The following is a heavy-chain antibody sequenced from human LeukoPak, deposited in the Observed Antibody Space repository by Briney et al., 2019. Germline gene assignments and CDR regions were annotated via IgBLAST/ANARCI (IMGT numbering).Heavy chain of an antibody. CDR1: GYTFTSYD. V-gene: IGHV1-8*01. CDR3: ARVDTAMVPEGTDAFDI. CDR2: MNPNSGNT. D-gene: IGHD5-18*01. J-gene: IGHJ3*02. Sequence: GASVKVSCKASGYTFTSYDINWVRQATGQGLEWMGWMNPNSGNTGYAQKFQGRVTMTRNTSISTAYMELSSLRSEDTAVYYCARVDTAMVPEGTDAFDIWGQGTMVTVSS.